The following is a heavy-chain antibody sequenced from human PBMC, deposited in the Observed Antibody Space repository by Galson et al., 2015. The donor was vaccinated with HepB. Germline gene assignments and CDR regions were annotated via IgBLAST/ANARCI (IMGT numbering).Heavy chain of an antibody. V-gene: IGHV3-11*06. J-gene: IGHJ5*02. D-gene: IGHD2-15*01. Sequence: LRLSCAASGFTFSDYYMSWIRQAPGKGLEWVSYISSSSSYTNYADSVKGRFTISRDNAKNSLYLQMNSLRAEDTAVYYCARVTLGPYCSGGSCHHWFDPWGQGTLVTVSS. CDR3: ARVTLGPYCSGGSCHHWFDP. CDR1: GFTFSDYY. CDR2: ISSSSSYT.